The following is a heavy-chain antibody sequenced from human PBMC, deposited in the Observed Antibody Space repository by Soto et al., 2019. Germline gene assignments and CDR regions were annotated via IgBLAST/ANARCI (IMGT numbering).Heavy chain of an antibody. CDR1: GGTFSSYA. D-gene: IGHD3-10*01. CDR3: ATRYYGSASFHYYYYYGMDV. J-gene: IGHJ6*02. CDR2: IIPIFGTA. V-gene: IGHV1-69*13. Sequence: SVKVSCKASGGTFSSYAISWVRQAPGQGLEWMGGIIPIFGTANYAQKFQGRVTITADESTSTAYMELSSLRSEDTAVYCCATRYYGSASFHYYYYYGMDVWGQGTTVTVSS.